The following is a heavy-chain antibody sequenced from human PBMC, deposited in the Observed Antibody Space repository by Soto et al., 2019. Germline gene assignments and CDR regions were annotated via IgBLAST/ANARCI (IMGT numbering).Heavy chain of an antibody. CDR2: IYYSGST. J-gene: IGHJ6*02. Sequence: SETLSLTCTVSGGSISSGGYYWSWIRQHPGKGLEWIGYIYYSGSTYYNPSLKSRVTISVDTSKNQFSLKLSSVTAADTAVYYCARDRVTIFGVAGMDVWGQGTTVTVSS. CDR3: ARDRVTIFGVAGMDV. CDR1: GGSISSGGYY. D-gene: IGHD3-3*01. V-gene: IGHV4-31*02.